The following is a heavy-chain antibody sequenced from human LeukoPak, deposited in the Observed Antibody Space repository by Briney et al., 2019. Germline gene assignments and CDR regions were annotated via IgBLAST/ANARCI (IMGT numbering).Heavy chain of an antibody. CDR2: ISVTGVGT. Sequence: GGSLRLSCAASGFTFSSYAMSWVRQAPGKGLEWVSTISVTGVGTYYADSVKGRFTISRDKSKNTLLLQMNSLRAEDTAVYYCARTTAIVGVPFDYWGQGTLVTVSS. V-gene: IGHV3-23*01. CDR3: ARTTAIVGVPFDY. CDR1: GFTFSSYA. D-gene: IGHD1-26*01. J-gene: IGHJ4*02.